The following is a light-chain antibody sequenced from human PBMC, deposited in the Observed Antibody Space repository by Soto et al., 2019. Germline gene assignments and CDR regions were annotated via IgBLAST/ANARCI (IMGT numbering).Light chain of an antibody. CDR3: QQRSIWPLT. V-gene: IGKV3-11*01. CDR2: DAY. J-gene: IGKJ4*02. Sequence: EIVLTQSPATLSLSPGERATLSCRASQSVRSYLAWYQQKPGQAPRLLIYDAYNRATGIPARFSGSGSGTDFTLTISSLEPEDFAVYYCQQRSIWPLTFGGGTKVEIK. CDR1: QSVRSY.